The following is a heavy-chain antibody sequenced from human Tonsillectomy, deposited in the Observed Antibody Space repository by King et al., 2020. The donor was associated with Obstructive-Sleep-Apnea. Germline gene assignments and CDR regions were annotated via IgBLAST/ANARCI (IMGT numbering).Heavy chain of an antibody. Sequence: TLKESGPALVKPTQTLTLTCTFSGFSLSTSGMCVSWIRQPPGKALEWLARIDWDDDKYYSTSLKTRLTISKDTSKNQVVLTMTNMDPVDTATYYCARIPHYYDSSGYYLYYFDYWGQGTLSPSPQ. J-gene: IGHJ4*02. CDR2: IDWDDDK. CDR3: ARIPHYYDSSGYYLYYFDY. CDR1: GFSLSTSGMC. D-gene: IGHD3-22*01. V-gene: IGHV2-70*11.